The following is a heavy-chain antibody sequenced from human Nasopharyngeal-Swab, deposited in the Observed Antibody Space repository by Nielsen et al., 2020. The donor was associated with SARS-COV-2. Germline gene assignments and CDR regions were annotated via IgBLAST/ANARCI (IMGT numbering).Heavy chain of an antibody. CDR2: IYYSGST. V-gene: IGHV4-59*01. D-gene: IGHD3-16*01. Sequence: SETLSLTCTVSGGSISNYYWSWIRQPPGKGLEWIGYIYYSGSTNYNPSLKSRVTISVDTSKNQFSLKLSSVTAADTAVYYCARGARGPTYYYYYMDVWGKGTTVTVSS. J-gene: IGHJ6*03. CDR1: GGSISNYY. CDR3: ARGARGPTYYYYYMDV.